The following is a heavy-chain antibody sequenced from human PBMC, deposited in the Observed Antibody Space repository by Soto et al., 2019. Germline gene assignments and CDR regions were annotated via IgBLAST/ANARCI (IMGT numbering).Heavy chain of an antibody. CDR3: ARGTDYGDRRFGY. Sequence: SETLSLTCAVYGGSFSGYYWIWIRQPPGKGLEWIGEINHSGSTNYNPSLKSRVTISVDTSKNQFSLKLSSVTAADTAVYYCARGTDYGDRRFGYWGQGTLVTVSS. J-gene: IGHJ4*02. CDR1: GGSFSGYY. D-gene: IGHD4-17*01. CDR2: INHSGST. V-gene: IGHV4-34*01.